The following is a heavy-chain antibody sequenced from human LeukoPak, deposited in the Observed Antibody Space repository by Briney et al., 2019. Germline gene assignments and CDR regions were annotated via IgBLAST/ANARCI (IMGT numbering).Heavy chain of an antibody. D-gene: IGHD3-10*01. CDR3: AKAPRENYYGSGSYLDY. V-gene: IGHV3-21*01. J-gene: IGHJ4*02. Sequence: GGSLRPSCAASGFTFSSYSMNWVRQAPGKGLEWVSSISSSSTDIHYADSVKGRFTISRDNAKNSLNLQMNSLRAEDTAVYYCAKAPRENYYGSGSYLDYWGQGTLVTVSS. CDR2: ISSSSTDI. CDR1: GFTFSSYS.